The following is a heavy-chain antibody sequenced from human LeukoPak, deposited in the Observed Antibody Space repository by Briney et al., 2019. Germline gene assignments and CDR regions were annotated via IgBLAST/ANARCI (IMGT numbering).Heavy chain of an antibody. J-gene: IGHJ3*02. D-gene: IGHD3-10*01. V-gene: IGHV4-59*01. CDR2: IYYSGST. CDR3: AREVGGSELGAFDI. Sequence: SETLSLTCTVSGGSISSYYWSWIRQPPGKGLEWIGYIYYSGSTNYNPSLKSRVTISVDTSKNQFSLKLSSVTAADTAVYYCAREVGGSELGAFDIWGQGTMVTVSS. CDR1: GGSISSYY.